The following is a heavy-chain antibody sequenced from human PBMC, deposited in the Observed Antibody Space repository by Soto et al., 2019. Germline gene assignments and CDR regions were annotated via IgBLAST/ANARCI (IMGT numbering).Heavy chain of an antibody. CDR3: ARGWNYYYDSSGYR. CDR2: INHSGST. V-gene: IGHV4-34*01. D-gene: IGHD3-22*01. CDR1: GGSFSGYY. Sequence: SETLSLTCAVYGGSFSGYYWSWIRQPPGKGLEWIGEINHSGSTNYNPSLKSRVTISVDTSKNQFSLKLSSVTAADTAVYYCARGWNYYYDSSGYRWGQGTLVTVPS. J-gene: IGHJ4*02.